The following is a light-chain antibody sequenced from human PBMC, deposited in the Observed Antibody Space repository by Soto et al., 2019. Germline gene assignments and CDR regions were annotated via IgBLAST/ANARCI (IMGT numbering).Light chain of an antibody. J-gene: IGKJ3*01. Sequence: DIQMTQSPSSLSASVGDRVTMTCRASQDIRNDVAWYQQKPGEVPKLLLYAASTLQSGVPARFSGGGFGTDFTLTISSLRPEDVATYYCQRYHSALLTFGPGTKVDLK. V-gene: IGKV1-27*01. CDR1: QDIRND. CDR3: QRYHSALLT. CDR2: AAS.